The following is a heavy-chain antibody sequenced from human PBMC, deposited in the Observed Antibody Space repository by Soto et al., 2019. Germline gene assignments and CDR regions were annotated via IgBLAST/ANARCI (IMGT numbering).Heavy chain of an antibody. Sequence: QVQLQQWGAGLLKPSETLSLTCAVYGGSFTNYYWSWIRQPPGKGLEWIGEISHSGSTNYNPSLKRRLTISVDTSKNQFSLMLNSVTAADTAIYYCASSRGALSYWGQGALVTVSS. CDR2: ISHSGST. CDR3: ASSRGALSY. J-gene: IGHJ4*02. CDR1: GGSFTNYY. D-gene: IGHD3-10*01. V-gene: IGHV4-34*01.